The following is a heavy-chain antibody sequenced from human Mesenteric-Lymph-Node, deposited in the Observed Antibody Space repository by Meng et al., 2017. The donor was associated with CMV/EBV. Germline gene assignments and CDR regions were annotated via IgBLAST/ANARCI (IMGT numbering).Heavy chain of an antibody. D-gene: IGHD3-10*01. J-gene: IGHJ4*02. V-gene: IGHV7-4-1*02. CDR1: GYTFTSYA. Sequence: SGYTFTSYALNWVRQAPGQGLEGMGWINTNTGNPAYGQGFSGRFVFALDTSVSTAYLQISSLKAEDTAIYYCATKFFYGSGSYSFDHWGQGTLVTVSS. CDR3: ATKFFYGSGSYSFDH. CDR2: INTNTGNP.